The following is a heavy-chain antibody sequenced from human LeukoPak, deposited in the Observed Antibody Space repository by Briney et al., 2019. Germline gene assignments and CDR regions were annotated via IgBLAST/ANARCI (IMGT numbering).Heavy chain of an antibody. D-gene: IGHD1/OR15-1a*01. Sequence: PGGSLTLSCAASGFKFSDHYIYWVRQAPGKGLERVGRSRNKASRYTTEYAASVGGRFSIYRDVSVSSLYLQMNSLRSEDTAVYYCGRIAINANNGMEVWGQGTTVTVSS. CDR3: GRIAINANNGMEV. CDR1: GFKFSDHY. CDR2: SRNKASRYTT. V-gene: IGHV3-72*01. J-gene: IGHJ6*02.